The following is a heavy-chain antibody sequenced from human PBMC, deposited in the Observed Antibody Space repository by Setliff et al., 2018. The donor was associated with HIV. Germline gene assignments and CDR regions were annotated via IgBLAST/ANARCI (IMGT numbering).Heavy chain of an antibody. CDR2: IYHSGST. D-gene: IGHD3-9*01. Sequence: PSETLSLTCSVSGGSISSGDYYWGWIRQPPGKGLEWIGYIYHSGSTYYNPYLKRPVTISVDTSKNQFSLKLSFVTAADTAVYYCARSLRYFGWSLRRPSQDAFDFWGQGTMVTVSS. J-gene: IGHJ3*01. V-gene: IGHV4-30-4*08. CDR1: GGSISSGDYY. CDR3: ARSLRYFGWSLRRPSQDAFDF.